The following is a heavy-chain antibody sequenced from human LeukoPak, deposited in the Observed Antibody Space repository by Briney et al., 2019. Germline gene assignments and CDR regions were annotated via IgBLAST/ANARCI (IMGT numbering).Heavy chain of an antibody. D-gene: IGHD6-19*01. V-gene: IGHV1-46*01. CDR1: GYTFTSYY. Sequence: ASVKVSCKASGYTFTSYYMHWVRQALGQGLEWMGIINPSGGSTSYAQKFQGRVTMTRDMSTSTVYMELSSLRSEDTAVYYCARDGSSGWSGTTDYYYYYMDVWGKGTTVTVSS. CDR3: ARDGSSGWSGTTDYYYYYMDV. J-gene: IGHJ6*03. CDR2: INPSGGST.